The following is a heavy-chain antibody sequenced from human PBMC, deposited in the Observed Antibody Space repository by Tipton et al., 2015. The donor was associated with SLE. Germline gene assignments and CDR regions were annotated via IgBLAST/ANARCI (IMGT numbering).Heavy chain of an antibody. V-gene: IGHV4-39*07. CDR2: IYYSGST. D-gene: IGHD4-17*01. CDR1: GGSISSSSYY. Sequence: TLSLTCTVSGGSISSSSYYWGWIRQPPGKGLEWIGSIYYSGSTYYNPSLKSRVTISVDTSKNQFSLKLSSVTAADTAVHYCARHGEVTTVTTYFDYWGQGTLVTVSS. J-gene: IGHJ4*02. CDR3: ARHGEVTTVTTYFDY.